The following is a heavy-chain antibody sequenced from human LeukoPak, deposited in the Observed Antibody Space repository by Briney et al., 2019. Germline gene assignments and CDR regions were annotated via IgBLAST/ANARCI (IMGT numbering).Heavy chain of an antibody. D-gene: IGHD3-22*01. V-gene: IGHV4-34*01. J-gene: IGHJ4*02. CDR3: ASYYDSSGYYDY. CDR1: GGSFSGYY. CDR2: INHSGST. Sequence: SETLSLTCAVYGGSFSGYYWSWIRQPPGKGLEWIGEINHSGSTNYNPSLKSRVTISVDTSKNQFSLKLSPVTAADTAVYYCASYYDSSGYYDYWGQGTLVTVSS.